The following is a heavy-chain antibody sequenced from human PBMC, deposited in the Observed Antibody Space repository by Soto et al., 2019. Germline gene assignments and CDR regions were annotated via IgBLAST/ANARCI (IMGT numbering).Heavy chain of an antibody. J-gene: IGHJ4*02. CDR2: VYYNGDT. CDR3: ARGGTTMVKYYFDY. V-gene: IGHV4-59*01. CDR1: GDSMSTNY. D-gene: IGHD5-18*01. Sequence: TVSGDSMSTNYWHWIRQPPGKALEWIGYVYYNGDTNYNPSLNSRVTISVDTSMNPLPLRLSSVTAADTAVYYCARGGTTMVKYYFDYWGRGALVTVS.